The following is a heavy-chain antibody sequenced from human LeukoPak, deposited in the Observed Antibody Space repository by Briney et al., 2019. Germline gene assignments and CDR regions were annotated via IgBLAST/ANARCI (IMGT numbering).Heavy chain of an antibody. CDR3: AREGDGYNSPIDY. J-gene: IGHJ4*02. Sequence: PGGSLRLSCAASGFTVSSNYMSWVRQAPGKGLEWVSSISSSSSYIYNADSVKGRFTISRDNAKNSLSLQMNSLRAEDTAVYYCAREGDGYNSPIDYWGQGTLVTVSS. D-gene: IGHD5-24*01. CDR2: ISSSSSYI. CDR1: GFTVSSNY. V-gene: IGHV3-21*01.